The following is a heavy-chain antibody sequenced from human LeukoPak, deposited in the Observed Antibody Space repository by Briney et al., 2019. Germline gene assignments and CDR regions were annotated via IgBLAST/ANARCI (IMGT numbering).Heavy chain of an antibody. D-gene: IGHD5-24*01. Sequence: GGSLRLSCAACGFTFSSYGMHWVRQAPGKGLEWVAVISYDGSNKYYADSVKGRFTISRDNSKNTLYLQMNSLRAEDTAVYYCTKARGRWLQLDDAFDIWGQGTMVTVFS. J-gene: IGHJ3*02. CDR2: ISYDGSNK. CDR3: TKARGRWLQLDDAFDI. CDR1: GFTFSSYG. V-gene: IGHV3-30*18.